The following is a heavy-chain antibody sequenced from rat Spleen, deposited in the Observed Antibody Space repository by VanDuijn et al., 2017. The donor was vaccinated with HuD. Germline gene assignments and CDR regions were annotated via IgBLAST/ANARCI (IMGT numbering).Heavy chain of an antibody. J-gene: IGHJ2*01. V-gene: IGHV2-72*01. CDR2: IWTDGST. CDR1: DFSLSSNG. D-gene: IGHD4-3*01. Sequence: QVQLKESGPGLLQPSETLSLTCTVTDFSLSSNGVGWVRQPLGRGLVCMGTIWTDGSTNYNSAVQSRLSISRDTSKSQVFLKMNSLQPEDTGTYYCARHGGVYFDYWGQGVMVTVSS. CDR3: ARHGGVYFDY.